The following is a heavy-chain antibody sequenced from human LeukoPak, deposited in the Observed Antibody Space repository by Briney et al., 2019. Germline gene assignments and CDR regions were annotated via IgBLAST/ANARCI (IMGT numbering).Heavy chain of an antibody. CDR2: ISGSGGST. V-gene: IGHV3-23*01. Sequence: GGSLRLSCAASGFTFSSYAMSWVRQAPGKGLEWVSAISGSGGSTYYADSVKGRFTISGDNSKNTLYLQMNSLRAEDTAVYYCAKVKGRGYNWNYYFDYWGQGTLVTVSS. CDR3: AKVKGRGYNWNYYFDY. D-gene: IGHD1-7*01. J-gene: IGHJ4*02. CDR1: GFTFSSYA.